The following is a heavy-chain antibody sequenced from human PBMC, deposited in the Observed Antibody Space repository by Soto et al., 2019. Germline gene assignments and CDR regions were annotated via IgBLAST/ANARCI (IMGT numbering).Heavy chain of an antibody. CDR3: ATPGGGGGY. V-gene: IGHV3-53*01. Sequence: VPLVESGGGLIQPGGSLRLSCAVSGFTVSNNYMSWVRQAPGKGLEGVSVIYSGGYTAYGDSVKGRFTISRDNSKKTLYLQIKGRGGGDPGVFYCATPGGGGGYWGQGTLVTVSS. CDR1: GFTVSNNY. CDR2: IYSGGYT. D-gene: IGHD3-10*01. J-gene: IGHJ4*02.